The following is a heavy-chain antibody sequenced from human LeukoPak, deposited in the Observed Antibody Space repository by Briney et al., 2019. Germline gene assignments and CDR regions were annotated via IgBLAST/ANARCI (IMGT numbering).Heavy chain of an antibody. Sequence: SETLSLTCTVSGGSISSYYWSWIRQPPGKGLEWIGYIYYSGSTNYNPSLKSRVTISVDTSKNQFSLKLSSVTAADTAVYYCARIAAAGTPLDYWGQGTLVIVSS. V-gene: IGHV4-59*01. CDR3: ARIAAAGTPLDY. J-gene: IGHJ4*02. CDR2: IYYSGST. CDR1: GGSISSYY. D-gene: IGHD6-13*01.